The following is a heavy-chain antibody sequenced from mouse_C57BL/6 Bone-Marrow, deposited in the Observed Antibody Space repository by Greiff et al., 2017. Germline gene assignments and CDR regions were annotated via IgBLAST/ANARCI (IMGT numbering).Heavy chain of an antibody. CDR3: ARPASSRGSSYWFAY. Sequence: QVQLKESGPELVKPGASVKISCKASGYAFSSSWMNWVKQRPGKGLEWIGRIYPGDGDTNYNGKFKGKATLTAEKSSSTAYMQLSSLTSEDSAFYFCARPASSRGSSYWFAYWGQGTLVTVSA. J-gene: IGHJ3*01. D-gene: IGHD1-1*01. CDR1: GYAFSSSW. CDR2: IYPGDGDT. V-gene: IGHV1-82*01.